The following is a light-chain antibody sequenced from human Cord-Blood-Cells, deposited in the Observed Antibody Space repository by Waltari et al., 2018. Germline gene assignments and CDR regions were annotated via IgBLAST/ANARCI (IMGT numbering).Light chain of an antibody. CDR1: SSNIGAGYD. V-gene: IGLV1-40*01. J-gene: IGLJ2*01. Sequence: QSVLTQSPSVSGAPGQRVTISCTASSSNIGAGYDVHWYQQLPGTAPKLLIYGNSNRPSGVPDRFSGSKSGTSASLAITGLQAEDEADYYCQSYDSSLSGVVFGGGTKLTVL. CDR3: QSYDSSLSGVV. CDR2: GNS.